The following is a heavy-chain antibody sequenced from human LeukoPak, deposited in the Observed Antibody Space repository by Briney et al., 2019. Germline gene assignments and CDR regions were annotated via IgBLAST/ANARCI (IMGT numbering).Heavy chain of an antibody. D-gene: IGHD3-22*01. CDR3: ARSLIVASEEY. CDR2: ISSSGAVP. CDR1: GFRIDSFY. Sequence: WESLTLTCAASGFRIDSFYMGWIRQLPGKGLDYIALISSSGAVPYYASPVERRFTISSDNDNHSVSLQMNVLTADDPAIYYCARSLIVASEEYWGEGTQLIVSS. V-gene: IGHV3-11*04. J-gene: IGHJ4*02.